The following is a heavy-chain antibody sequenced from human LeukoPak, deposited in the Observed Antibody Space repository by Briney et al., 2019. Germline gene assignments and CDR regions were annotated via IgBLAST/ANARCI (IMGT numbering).Heavy chain of an antibody. Sequence: GSLRLSCAASGFSLNGYWMHWVRQAAGKGLVWVARMNSAGTTINYADSVKGRFTISRDNAGNALYLNMSSLRADDTAIYYCIREIQVRASASWGYWGQGTLVTVSS. CDR2: MNSAGTTI. D-gene: IGHD2-2*01. CDR3: IREIQVRASASWGY. CDR1: GFSLNGYW. V-gene: IGHV3-74*01. J-gene: IGHJ4*01.